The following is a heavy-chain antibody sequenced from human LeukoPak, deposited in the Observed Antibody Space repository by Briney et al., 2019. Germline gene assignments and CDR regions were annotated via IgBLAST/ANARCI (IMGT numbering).Heavy chain of an antibody. CDR3: ARGPAGSSSWTSKPQGGFDY. CDR2: INPNSGGT. J-gene: IGHJ4*02. V-gene: IGHV1-2*02. D-gene: IGHD6-13*01. Sequence: ASVKVSCKASGYTFTGYYMHWVRQAPGQGLEWMGWINPNSGGTNYAQKFQGRVTMTRDTSISTAYMELSRLRSDDTAVYYCARGPAGSSSWTSKPQGGFDYWGQGTLVTVPS. CDR1: GYTFTGYY.